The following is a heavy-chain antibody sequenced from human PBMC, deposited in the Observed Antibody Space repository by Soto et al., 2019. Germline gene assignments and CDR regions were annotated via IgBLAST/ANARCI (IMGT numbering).Heavy chain of an antibody. D-gene: IGHD2-21*02. J-gene: IGHJ4*02. CDR1: GGSISSYY. V-gene: IGHV4-59*01. CDR2: IYYSGST. CDR3: ARAAYCGGDCYLSTNFDY. Sequence: SETLSLTCTVSGGSISSYYWSWIRQPPGKGLEWIGYIYYSGSTNYNPSLKSRVTISVDTSKNQFSLKLSSVTAADTAVYYCARAAYCGGDCYLSTNFDYWGQGTLVTVYS.